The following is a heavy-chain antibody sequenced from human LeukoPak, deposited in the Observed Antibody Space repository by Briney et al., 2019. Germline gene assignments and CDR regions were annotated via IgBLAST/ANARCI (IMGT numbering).Heavy chain of an antibody. D-gene: IGHD2-15*01. V-gene: IGHV4-34*01. CDR1: GGSFSGYY. J-gene: IGHJ6*03. CDR2: IKHSGSS. Sequence: SETLSLTCAVYGGSFSGYYWSWIRQPPGKGLEWIGEIKHSGSSNYNPYLKSRVTISVDTSKNQFSLKLSSVTAADTAVYYCARARGYCSGGSCPPYYYYYMDVWGKGTTVTVSS. CDR3: ARARGYCSGGSCPPYYYYYMDV.